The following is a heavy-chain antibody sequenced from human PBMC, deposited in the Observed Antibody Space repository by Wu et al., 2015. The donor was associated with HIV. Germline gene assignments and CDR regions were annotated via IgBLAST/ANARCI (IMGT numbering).Heavy chain of an antibody. V-gene: IGHV1-2*02. J-gene: IGHJ6*02. CDR3: ARVYGSGDLLLPPTTYYGMDV. CDR1: GYKFTGYY. D-gene: IGHD3-10*01. Sequence: VQLVQSGVEVKKPGASVKVSCKASGYKFTGYYLHWVRQAPGQGLEWMGWINPNSGGTNYAQKFQDRVSMTRDTSSSAAYMELSRLRSDDTAVYYCARVYGSGDLLLPPTTYYGMDVVGPRDHGHRLI. CDR2: INPNSGGT.